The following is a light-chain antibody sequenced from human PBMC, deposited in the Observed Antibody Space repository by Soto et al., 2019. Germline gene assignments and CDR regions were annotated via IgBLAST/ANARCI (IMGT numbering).Light chain of an antibody. J-gene: IGKJ1*01. CDR2: GAS. V-gene: IGKV3-20*01. CDR1: QSVTSSF. Sequence: EIVLTQSPDTLSLSPGKRATLSCRASQSVTSSFLAWFQQKPGQPPRLLIYGASIRATGIPDRFSGSGSGTDFTLTISRLEPDDFAVYYCQQYHTSLRTFGQGTRVEIK. CDR3: QQYHTSLRT.